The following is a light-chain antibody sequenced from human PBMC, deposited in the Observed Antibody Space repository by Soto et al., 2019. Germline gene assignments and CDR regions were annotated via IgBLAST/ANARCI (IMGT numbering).Light chain of an antibody. Sequence: DIQVTQHPSSLSASVGDRVTITCRASQGIKNYLAWYQQKPGETPKLLIYAASTLESGIPPRFSGSGSETDFTLTIDNVQPEDGATYYCQRYYNAPFTFVGGTKVDIK. CDR2: AAS. CDR1: QGIKNY. V-gene: IGKV1-27*01. CDR3: QRYYNAPFT. J-gene: IGKJ4*01.